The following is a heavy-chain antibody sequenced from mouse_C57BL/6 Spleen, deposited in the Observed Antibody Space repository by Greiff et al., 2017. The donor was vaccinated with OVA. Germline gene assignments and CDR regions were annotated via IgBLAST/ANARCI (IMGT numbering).Heavy chain of an antibody. CDR2: LSDGGSYT. J-gene: IGHJ3*01. CDR1: GFTFSSYA. CDR3: IYDNQRWFAY. Sequence: EVQVVESGGGLVKPGGSLKLSCAASGFTFSSYAMSWVRQTPEKRLEWVATLSDGGSYTYYPDNVKGRFTISRDNAKNNLYLQMSHLKSEDTAMYYCIYDNQRWFAYWGQGTLVTVSA. D-gene: IGHD2-3*01. V-gene: IGHV5-4*01.